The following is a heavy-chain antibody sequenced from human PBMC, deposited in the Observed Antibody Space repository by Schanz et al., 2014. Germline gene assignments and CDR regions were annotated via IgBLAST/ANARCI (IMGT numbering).Heavy chain of an antibody. V-gene: IGHV3-30*02. CDR2: IRYDGSKT. CDR3: ARTPGGRTDY. D-gene: IGHD1-26*01. J-gene: IGHJ4*02. Sequence: QVQLVESGGGVVQPGGSLRLSCVASGFTFSHYGIHWVRQAPGKGLEWVAFIRYDGSKTFYSDSVKGRFTISRDNAKNTLYLQMNRLRAEDTALYYCARTPGGRTDYWGQGTVVTVSS. CDR1: GFTFSHYG.